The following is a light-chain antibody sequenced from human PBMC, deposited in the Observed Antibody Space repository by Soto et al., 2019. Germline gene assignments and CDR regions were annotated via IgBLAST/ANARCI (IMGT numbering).Light chain of an antibody. J-gene: IGKJ2*01. CDR3: QQYYSPPRYT. V-gene: IGKV4-1*01. Sequence: DIVMTQSPEYLAVSLGERATINCKSSQNVLYSSNNKNLIAWYQQQPGQPPKLLLYWASTRESGVPDRFSGRGSGRDFSLTISSLQAEDVAVYYCQQYYSPPRYTFGQGTRLEIK. CDR1: QNVLYSSNNKNL. CDR2: WAS.